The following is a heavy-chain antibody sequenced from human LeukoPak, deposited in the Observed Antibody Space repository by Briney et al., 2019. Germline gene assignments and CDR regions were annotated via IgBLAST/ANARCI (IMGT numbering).Heavy chain of an antibody. J-gene: IGHJ4*02. CDR1: GFTFDDYV. CDR3: AKDLFTMVRGVLKS. Sequence: PGGSLRLSCAASGFTFDDYVMHWVRQAPGKGLEWVSGISWNSGGIGYADSVKGRFTISRDNAKNSLYLQMNSLRAEDTALYYCAKDLFTMVRGVLKSWGQGTLVTVSS. CDR2: ISWNSGGI. D-gene: IGHD3-10*01. V-gene: IGHV3-9*01.